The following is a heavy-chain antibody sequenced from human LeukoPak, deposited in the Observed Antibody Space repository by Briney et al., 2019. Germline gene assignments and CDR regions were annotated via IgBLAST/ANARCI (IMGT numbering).Heavy chain of an antibody. D-gene: IGHD6-13*01. V-gene: IGHV3-11*01. CDR1: GFTFSDYY. CDR3: ARTGSSSWSHYYYYGMDV. CDR2: ISSSGSTI. Sequence: GGSLRLSCAASGFTFSDYYMSWIRQAPGKGLEWVSYISSSGSTIYYADSVKGRFTISRDNAKNSLYLQMNSLRAEDTAVYYCARTGSSSWSHYYYYGMDVWGQGTTVTVSS. J-gene: IGHJ6*02.